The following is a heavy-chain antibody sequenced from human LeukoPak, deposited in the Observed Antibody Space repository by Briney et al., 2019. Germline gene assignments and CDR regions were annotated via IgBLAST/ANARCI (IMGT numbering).Heavy chain of an antibody. CDR2: IKQDGSEK. V-gene: IGHV3-7*01. Sequence: GGSLRLSCAASGFTFSSYWMSWVRQAPGKGLEWVANIKQDGSEKYYVDSVKGRFTISRDNAKNSLYLQMNSLRAEDTAVYYCASGGEVVPAASSGAFDIWGQGTMVTVSS. CDR1: GFTFSSYW. J-gene: IGHJ3*02. D-gene: IGHD2-2*01. CDR3: ASGGEVVPAASSGAFDI.